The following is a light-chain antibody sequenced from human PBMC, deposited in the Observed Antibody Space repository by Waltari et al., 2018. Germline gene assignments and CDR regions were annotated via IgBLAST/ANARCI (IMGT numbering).Light chain of an antibody. CDR1: QRLIYSDGNTY. V-gene: IGKV2-30*01. Sequence: DVLMTQSPVSLAVTLGQSASISCRSSQRLIYSDGNTYLNWFHQRPGQSPRRLIYKISRRESGVPDRFSGSGSGTEFTLKISRVEAEDVGFYFCMQGSHWPRTFGQGTKVEIK. CDR3: MQGSHWPRT. J-gene: IGKJ1*01. CDR2: KIS.